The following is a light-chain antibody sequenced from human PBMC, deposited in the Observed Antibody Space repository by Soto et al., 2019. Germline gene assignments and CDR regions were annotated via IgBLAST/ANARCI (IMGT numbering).Light chain of an antibody. J-gene: IGKJ1*01. CDR3: QKYNSAPWT. Sequence: DIQMTQSPSSLSASVGDRVTITCRTSQGVSNFLAWYQHKPGKVPRLLIYAASTLQSGVPSRFSGSGSGTDFTLAISSLQPEDVATYYCQKYNSAPWTFGQGTKVEIK. CDR1: QGVSNF. V-gene: IGKV1-27*01. CDR2: AAS.